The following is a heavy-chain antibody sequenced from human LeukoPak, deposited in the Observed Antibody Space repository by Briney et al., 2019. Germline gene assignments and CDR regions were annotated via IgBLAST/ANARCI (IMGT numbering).Heavy chain of an antibody. Sequence: GGSLRLSCAASGFTFSSYSMNWVRQAPGKGLEWVSSISSSSSYIYYADSVKGRLTISRDNAKNSLYLQMNSLRAEDTAVYYCAREKQLVYFDYWGQGTLVTVSS. CDR1: GFTFSSYS. V-gene: IGHV3-21*01. J-gene: IGHJ4*02. D-gene: IGHD6-13*01. CDR3: AREKQLVYFDY. CDR2: ISSSSSYI.